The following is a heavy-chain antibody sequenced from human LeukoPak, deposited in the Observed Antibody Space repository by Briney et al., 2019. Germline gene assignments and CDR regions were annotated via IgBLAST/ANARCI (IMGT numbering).Heavy chain of an antibody. V-gene: IGHV3-21*01. J-gene: IGHJ4*02. D-gene: IGHD6-19*01. CDR2: ISSSSSDI. Sequence: GGSLRLSCAASGFTFSAFSMNWVSQAPGKGLEWVSAISSSSSDIYYTDSVKGRFTISRDNANNFLYLQVSSLRAEDTAVYYCATGYTSGTRIDYWGQGTLVSVSS. CDR1: GFTFSAFS. CDR3: ATGYTSGTRIDY.